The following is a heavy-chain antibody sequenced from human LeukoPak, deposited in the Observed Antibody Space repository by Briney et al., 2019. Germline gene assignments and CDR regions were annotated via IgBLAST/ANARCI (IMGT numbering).Heavy chain of an antibody. CDR1: GGSISSYY. D-gene: IGHD1-26*01. CDR2: IYYSGST. V-gene: IGHV4-59*01. Sequence: PSETLSLTCTVSGGSISSYYWSWIRQPPGKGLEWIGYIYYSGSTNYNPSLKSRVTTSVDTSKNQFSLKLSSVTADDTAVYYCARPLNSGSYGGSYEGGYWGQGTLVTVSS. CDR3: ARPLNSGSYGGSYEGGY. J-gene: IGHJ4*02.